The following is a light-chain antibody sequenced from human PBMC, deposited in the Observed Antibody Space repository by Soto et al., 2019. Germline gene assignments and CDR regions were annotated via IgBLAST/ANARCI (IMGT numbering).Light chain of an antibody. Sequence: EIVLTQSPATLSLSPGERATLSCRASQSVSSYLAWYQQKPGQAPRLLISDASTRATGIPARFSGSGSGTDFTLTVSSLQPEDVAVYYCQQRRDWPLTFGGGTKVEI. CDR3: QQRRDWPLT. CDR1: QSVSSY. CDR2: DAS. J-gene: IGKJ4*01. V-gene: IGKV3-11*01.